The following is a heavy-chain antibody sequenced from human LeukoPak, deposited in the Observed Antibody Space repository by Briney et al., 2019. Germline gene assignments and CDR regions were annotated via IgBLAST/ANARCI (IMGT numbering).Heavy chain of an antibody. D-gene: IGHD3-3*01. CDR3: AKDPNPLYDLWSGYK. CDR1: AFTLAGHT. CDR2: IGGRDDRT. V-gene: IGHV3-23*01. Sequence: AGGSLRLSCAASAFTLAGHTMTWLRQAPGKGLEWVSIIGGRDDRTYYADFVKGRFTISRDNSKNILYLQMNSLRAEDTAVYHCAKDPNPLYDLWSGYKWGQGTLVTVSS. J-gene: IGHJ4*02.